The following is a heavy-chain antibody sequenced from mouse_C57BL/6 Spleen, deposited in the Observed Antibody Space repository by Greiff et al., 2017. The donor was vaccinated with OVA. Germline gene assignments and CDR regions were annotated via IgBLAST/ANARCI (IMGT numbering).Heavy chain of an antibody. D-gene: IGHD2-4*01. CDR3: TRLSDYDSGLAY. Sequence: EVQLQQSGPELVKPGASVKISCKASGYTFTDYYMNWVKQSHGKSLEWIGDINPNNGGTSYNQKFKGKATLTVDKSSSTAYMELRSLTSEDSAVYYCTRLSDYDSGLAYWGQGTLVTVSA. V-gene: IGHV1-26*01. CDR2: INPNNGGT. CDR1: GYTFTDYY. J-gene: IGHJ3*01.